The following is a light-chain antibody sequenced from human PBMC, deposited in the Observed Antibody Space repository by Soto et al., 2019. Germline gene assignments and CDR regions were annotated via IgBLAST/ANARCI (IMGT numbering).Light chain of an antibody. Sequence: QSALTQPASVSASPGQSITISCTVTSSDVGSYNLFSWYQQHPGKAPKLMIYEGSKRPSGVANRFSGSKSGNTAALTLSGLQAEDEADYYCCSYAGSSTFAYVFGTGTKLTVL. CDR3: CSYAGSSTFAYV. J-gene: IGLJ1*01. CDR2: EGS. V-gene: IGLV2-23*03. CDR1: SSDVGSYNL.